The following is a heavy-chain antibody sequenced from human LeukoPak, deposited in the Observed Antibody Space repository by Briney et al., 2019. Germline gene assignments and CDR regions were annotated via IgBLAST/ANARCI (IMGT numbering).Heavy chain of an antibody. CDR2: IYTSGST. D-gene: IGHD4-17*01. CDR1: GGSISSGSYY. Sequence: SQTLSLTCTVSGGSISSGSYYWSWIRQPAGKGLEWIGCIYTSGSTNYNPSLKSRVTISVDTSKNQFSLKLSSVTAADTAVYYCARTPSGTVTTYPDYWGQGTLVTVSS. CDR3: ARTPSGTVTTYPDY. V-gene: IGHV4-61*02. J-gene: IGHJ4*02.